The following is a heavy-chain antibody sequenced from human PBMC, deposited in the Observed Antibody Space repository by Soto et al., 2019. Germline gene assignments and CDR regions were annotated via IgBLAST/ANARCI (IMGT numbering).Heavy chain of an antibody. CDR1: GFTFSNYA. V-gene: IGHV3-23*01. CDR2: INDGGTTT. D-gene: IGHD1-26*01. Sequence: EVQLLESGGGLVQPGGSLRLACAASGFTFSNYAMTWVRQAPGKGLEWITTINDGGTTTFYADSVKGRFTISRDNSENTLYLQMSSLRAEDTAIYYCAKGEWDLPTYFDYWGQGTLVTVSS. CDR3: AKGEWDLPTYFDY. J-gene: IGHJ4*02.